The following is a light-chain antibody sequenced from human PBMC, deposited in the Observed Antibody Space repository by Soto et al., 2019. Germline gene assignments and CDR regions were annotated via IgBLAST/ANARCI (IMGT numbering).Light chain of an antibody. CDR2: GAS. CDR1: QSVTSY. CDR3: QQYRSSPQLT. J-gene: IGKJ4*01. Sequence: EIVLTQSPGTLSLSPGERATLSCRASQSVTSYLAWYQQKPGQAPRLLIYGASSRATGIPDRFSGSGSGTDFTLTIRRLEPEDFAVYYCQQYRSSPQLTVGGGTKVDIK. V-gene: IGKV3-20*01.